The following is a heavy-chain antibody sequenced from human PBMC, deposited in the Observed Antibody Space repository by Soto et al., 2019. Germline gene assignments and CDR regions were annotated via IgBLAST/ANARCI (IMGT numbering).Heavy chain of an antibody. CDR1: GFTLTNEN. J-gene: IGHJ4*02. Sequence: GGSLRLSCTVLGFTLTNENMNWVRQAPGKGLEWVSSISSRSTFINYADSVKGRFTISRDNDKGLVYLQMNSLRAEDTAVYYCTRDPPLSMIVVVGVDDFWGQGTLVTVSS. CDR2: ISSRSTFI. D-gene: IGHD3-22*01. CDR3: TRDPPLSMIVVVGVDDF. V-gene: IGHV3-21*06.